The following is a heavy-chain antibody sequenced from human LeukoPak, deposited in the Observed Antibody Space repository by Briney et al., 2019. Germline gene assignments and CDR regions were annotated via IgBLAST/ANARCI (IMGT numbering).Heavy chain of an antibody. CDR1: GFTFSSYG. V-gene: IGHV3-30*18. CDR3: AKDLLAYCGGDCRGGDY. D-gene: IGHD2-21*02. Sequence: GRSLRLSCAASGFTFSSYGMHWVRQAPGKGLEWVAVISYDGSNKYYADSVKGRFTISRDNSKNTLYLQMNSLRAEDTAVYYCAKDLLAYCGGDCRGGDYWGQGTLVTVSS. CDR2: ISYDGSNK. J-gene: IGHJ4*02.